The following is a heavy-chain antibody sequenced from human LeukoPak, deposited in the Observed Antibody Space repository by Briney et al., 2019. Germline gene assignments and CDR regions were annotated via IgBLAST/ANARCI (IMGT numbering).Heavy chain of an antibody. CDR3: TRSGDSTPFDY. J-gene: IGHJ4*02. D-gene: IGHD1-14*01. V-gene: IGHV3-73*01. CDR2: IRSKANSYAT. CDR1: GLTFSTYW. Sequence: GGSLRLSCAASGLTFSTYWMSWVRQASGKGLEWVGRIRSKANSYATAYAASVKGRFTISRDDSKNTAYLQMNSLKTEDTAVYYCTRSGDSTPFDYWGQGTLVTVSS.